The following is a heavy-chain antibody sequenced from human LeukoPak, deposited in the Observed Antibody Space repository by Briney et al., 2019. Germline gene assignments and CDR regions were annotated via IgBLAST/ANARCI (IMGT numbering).Heavy chain of an antibody. V-gene: IGHV3-23*01. Sequence: GGSLRLSCAASGFTFSSYAMSWVRQAPGKGLEWVSNISGRDGRTYYADSVKGRFTISRDNSKNTLYLQMNSLRAEDTAVYYCAKSYYDSSGYRGDFDYWGQGTLVTVSS. D-gene: IGHD3-22*01. CDR3: AKSYYDSSGYRGDFDY. CDR2: ISGRDGRT. CDR1: GFTFSSYA. J-gene: IGHJ4*02.